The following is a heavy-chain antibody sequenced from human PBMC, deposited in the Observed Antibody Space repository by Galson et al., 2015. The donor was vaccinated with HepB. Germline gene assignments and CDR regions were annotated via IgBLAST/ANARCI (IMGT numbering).Heavy chain of an antibody. CDR3: AREINWVVGGAYYFDY. CDR2: VFYSGST. V-gene: IGHV4-59*01. D-gene: IGHD7-27*01. CDR1: GGSISLYY. J-gene: IGHJ4*02. Sequence: LSLTCTVSGGSISLYYWNWIRQPPGRGLEWIGSVFYSGSTNYNPSLKSRVTISVDTSKNQFSLKLSSVTAADTAVYYCAREINWVVGGAYYFDYWGRGTLLTVSS.